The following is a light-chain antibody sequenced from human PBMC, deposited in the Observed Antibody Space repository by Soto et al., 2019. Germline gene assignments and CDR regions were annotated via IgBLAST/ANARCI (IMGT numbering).Light chain of an antibody. CDR1: QFLSSSY. Sequence: EIVLTQSPGTLSLSPGERATLSCRASQFLSSSYVVWYQQTPGQAPRLLIYAAARRATGIPDRFSGSGSATEYTLTISRLEPEDFAVYYCQQQGTFGQGTRLEIK. V-gene: IGKV3-20*01. J-gene: IGKJ2*01. CDR2: AAA. CDR3: QQQGT.